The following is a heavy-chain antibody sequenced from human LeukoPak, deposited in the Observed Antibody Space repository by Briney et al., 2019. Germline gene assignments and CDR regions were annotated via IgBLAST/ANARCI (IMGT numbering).Heavy chain of an antibody. Sequence: PSETLSLTCAVSGGSISSGGYSWSWIRQPPGKGLEWIGYIYHSGSTYYNPSLKSRVTMSVDRSKNQFSLKLSSVTAADTAVYYCAREYGSGSYSHFDYWGQGTLVTVSS. CDR2: IYHSGST. V-gene: IGHV4-30-2*01. J-gene: IGHJ4*02. CDR3: AREYGSGSYSHFDY. D-gene: IGHD3-10*01. CDR1: GGSISSGGYS.